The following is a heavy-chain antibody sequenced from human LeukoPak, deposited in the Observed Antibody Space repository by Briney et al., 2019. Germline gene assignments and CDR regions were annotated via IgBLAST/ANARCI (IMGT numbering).Heavy chain of an antibody. Sequence: GGSLRLSCSASGFTFSVYFMHWVRQAPGKGLEYVSSISSNEYDTYYADSVKGRFTISRDNSENTLFLQMSSLSAEDTAVYYCVKDLNGTWSFDYWGQGTLVTVSS. J-gene: IGHJ4*02. D-gene: IGHD2-8*01. CDR1: GFTFSVYF. CDR3: VKDLNGTWSFDY. CDR2: ISSNEYDT. V-gene: IGHV3-64D*06.